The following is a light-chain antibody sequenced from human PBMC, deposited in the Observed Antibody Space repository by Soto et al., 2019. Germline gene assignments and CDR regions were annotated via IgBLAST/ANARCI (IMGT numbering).Light chain of an antibody. V-gene: IGKV3-20*01. Sequence: EIVLTQSPDTLAVSPGEVATLSCWASQSVTSNLAWYQQKRGQAPRLLIYAASTRATGVPARFSGSGSGTDFTLSISRLEPEDFAVYYCQQYGSSPTFGQGTKVDIK. CDR2: AAS. J-gene: IGKJ1*01. CDR3: QQYGSSPT. CDR1: QSVTSN.